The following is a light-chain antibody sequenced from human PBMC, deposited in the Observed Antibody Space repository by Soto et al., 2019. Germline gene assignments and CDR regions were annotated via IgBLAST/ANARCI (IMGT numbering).Light chain of an antibody. CDR2: EVN. CDR3: YSYVGIIS. J-gene: IGLJ2*01. Sequence: QSALTQPASVSGSPGQSITISCTGTSSDVGSHNFVSWYQQHPGKAPELMIYEVNKRPSGVSNRFSGSKSGNTASLTISGLQAEDEADYYCYSYVGIISFGGGTKQTVL. V-gene: IGLV2-23*02. CDR1: SSDVGSHNF.